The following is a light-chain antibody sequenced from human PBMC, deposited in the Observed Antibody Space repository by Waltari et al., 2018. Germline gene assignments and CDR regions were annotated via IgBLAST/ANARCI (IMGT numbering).Light chain of an antibody. CDR2: AAS. CDR1: QGISSW. J-gene: IGKJ1*01. V-gene: IGKV1-12*01. Sequence: DIQLTQSPSSVSASVGDRVTITCRASQGISSWVAWYQQKPGKAPKLLIYAASILHSGVPSRFSGSGSGTDFTLTISSLQPEDFATYYCQQANSFPRTFGQGTKVEIK. CDR3: QQANSFPRT.